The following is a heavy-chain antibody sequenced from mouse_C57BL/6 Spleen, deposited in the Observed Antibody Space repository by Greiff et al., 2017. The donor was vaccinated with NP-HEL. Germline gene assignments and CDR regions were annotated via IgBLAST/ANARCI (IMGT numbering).Heavy chain of an antibody. CDR3: ARWTVVAPYFDY. D-gene: IGHD1-1*01. Sequence: VQGVESGPELVKPGASVKISCKASGYAFSSSWMNWVKQRPGKGLEWIGRIYPGDGDTNYNGKFKGKATLTADKSSSTAYMQLSSLTSEDSAVYFCARWTVVAPYFDYWGQGTTLTVSS. J-gene: IGHJ2*01. V-gene: IGHV1-82*01. CDR1: GYAFSSSW. CDR2: IYPGDGDT.